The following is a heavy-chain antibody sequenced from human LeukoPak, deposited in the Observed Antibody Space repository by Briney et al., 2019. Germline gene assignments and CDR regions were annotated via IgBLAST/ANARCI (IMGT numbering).Heavy chain of an antibody. Sequence: GGSLRLSCAASGFTVSSNYMSWVRQAPGKGLEWVSVIYSGGSTYYADSVKGRFTISRDNSKNTLYLQMNSLRAEDTAVYCCAGAVAGLPFRVDYWGQGTLVTVSS. V-gene: IGHV3-66*01. CDR1: GFTVSSNY. D-gene: IGHD6-19*01. J-gene: IGHJ4*02. CDR3: AGAVAGLPFRVDY. CDR2: IYSGGST.